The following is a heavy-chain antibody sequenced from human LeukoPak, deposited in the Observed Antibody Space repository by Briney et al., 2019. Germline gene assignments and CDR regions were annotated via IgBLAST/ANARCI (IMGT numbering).Heavy chain of an antibody. D-gene: IGHD3-10*02. CDR1: GYTFTAHY. CDR2: INPNSGDT. V-gene: IGHV1-2*06. J-gene: IGHJ4*02. CDR3: AREEDYVADY. Sequence: GASVKVSCKASGYTFTAHYLRWVRQAPGQGLEWMGRINPNSGDTVYAQKFQGRVTMTGDTSISTTYMELSRLRSDDTAVYYCAREEDYVADYWGQGTLVTVSS.